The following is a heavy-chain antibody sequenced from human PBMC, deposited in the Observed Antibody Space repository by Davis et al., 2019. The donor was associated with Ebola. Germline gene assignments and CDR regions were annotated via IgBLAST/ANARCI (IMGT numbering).Heavy chain of an antibody. CDR2: ISPKSGGG. CDR1: GYTFTDYY. J-gene: IGHJ4*02. V-gene: IGHV1-2*02. CDR3: ARELHGGEFNY. Sequence: ASVTVSCQASGYTFTDYYIHWVRQAPGQGLEWMGWISPKSGGGNYAPKFQGRVTMTTDTSISTAYMDLSSLTSDDTAVFYCARELHGGEFNYWGQGTLVTVSS. D-gene: IGHD3-16*01.